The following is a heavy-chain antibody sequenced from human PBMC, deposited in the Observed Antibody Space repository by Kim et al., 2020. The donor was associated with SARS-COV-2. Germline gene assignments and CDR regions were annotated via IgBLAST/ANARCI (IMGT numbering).Heavy chain of an antibody. J-gene: IGHJ4*02. CDR3: AGGARIPYFDY. Sequence: GGSLRLSCAASGFTFSDYVMTWVRQAPGKGLQWVSTIGGSGGGTYYADSVKGRFTISRDNSKSTLYLQMNSLRAEDTAVYYCAGGARIPYFDYCGQGTLVTVSS. CDR1: GFTFSDYV. D-gene: IGHD2-2*02. V-gene: IGHV3-23*01. CDR2: IGGSGGGT.